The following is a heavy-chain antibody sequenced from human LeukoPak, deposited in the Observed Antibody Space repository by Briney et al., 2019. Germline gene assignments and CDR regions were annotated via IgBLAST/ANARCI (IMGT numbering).Heavy chain of an antibody. CDR3: ARGYSGYDLPHY. CDR1: GDSISSYY. V-gene: IGHV4-4*07. Sequence: SETLSLTCTVSGDSISSYYWSWIRQPAGKGLEWIGRMYTSGSTNYNPSLKSRVTMSVDTSKNHFSLKLSSVTAADTAVYYCARGYSGYDLPHYWGQGTLVTVCS. CDR2: MYTSGST. J-gene: IGHJ4*02. D-gene: IGHD5-12*01.